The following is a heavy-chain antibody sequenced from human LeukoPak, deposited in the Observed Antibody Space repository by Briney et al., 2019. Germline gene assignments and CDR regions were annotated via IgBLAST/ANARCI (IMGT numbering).Heavy chain of an antibody. J-gene: IGHJ5*02. CDR2: ISSTGRT. CDR3: AKGAGGPWFDP. CDR1: GAFISSDTYF. V-gene: IGHV4-61*02. Sequence: SQTLSLTCTVSGAFISSDTYFWSWIRQPAGKGLDWIGRISSTGRTDYNPSLTTRFTISVDRSKNQFSMKLSSVTAADTAVYYCAKGAGGPWFDPWGQGTLVTVSS. D-gene: IGHD2-8*02.